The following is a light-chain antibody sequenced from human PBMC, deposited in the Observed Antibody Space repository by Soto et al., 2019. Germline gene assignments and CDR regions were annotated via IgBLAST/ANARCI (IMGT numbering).Light chain of an antibody. CDR3: QQYGSSPVT. V-gene: IGKV3-20*01. CDR2: GAS. Sequence: EVVLTQSPGTLSLYPGERATLSCRASQSVSSSYLAWYQQKPGQAPRLLIYGASSRATGIPDRFSGSGSGTDFTLTISRLEPEDFAVYYCQQYGSSPVTFGGGTKVDIK. J-gene: IGKJ4*01. CDR1: QSVSSSY.